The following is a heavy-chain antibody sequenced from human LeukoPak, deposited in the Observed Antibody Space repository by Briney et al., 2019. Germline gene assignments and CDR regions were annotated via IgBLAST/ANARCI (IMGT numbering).Heavy chain of an antibody. D-gene: IGHD6-13*01. Sequence: ASVTVSYKPSGYTFTHYFMHWVRQAPGQGREGMGWINPYSGETNYAQKFQGRVTMTRDTSISTTYMELSRLRSDDTAVYYCARAVRSSWYSFDYWGQGTLVTVSS. CDR1: GYTFTHYF. J-gene: IGHJ4*02. V-gene: IGHV1-2*02. CDR3: ARAVRSSWYSFDY. CDR2: INPYSGET.